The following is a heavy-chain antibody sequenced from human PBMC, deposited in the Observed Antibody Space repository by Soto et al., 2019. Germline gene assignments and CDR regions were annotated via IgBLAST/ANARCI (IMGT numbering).Heavy chain of an antibody. J-gene: IGHJ3*02. V-gene: IGHV4-59*01. CDR2: IHYSGVI. Sequence: SEALVLTFPVPGRSLRPYYWRWNRQPPGKGPEGTGYIHYSGVIKYNPSLKSRVTISVDTSKRQVSLKLRSVSAADTAVYYCARGGYYDSSGFPPGYAFDIWGRGTMVTVSS. D-gene: IGHD3-22*01. CDR1: GRSLRPYY. CDR3: ARGGYYDSSGFPPGYAFDI.